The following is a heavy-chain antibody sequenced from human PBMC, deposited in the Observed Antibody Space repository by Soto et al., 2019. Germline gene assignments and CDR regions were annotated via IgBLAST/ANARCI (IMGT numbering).Heavy chain of an antibody. D-gene: IGHD5-18*01. Sequence: PPGKGLEWIGSIYYSGSTYYNPSLKSRVTISVDTSKNQFSLKLSSVTAADTAVYYCARQQVDTAMVISYYYYGMDVWGQGTTVTVSS. J-gene: IGHJ6*02. V-gene: IGHV4-39*01. CDR3: ARQQVDTAMVISYYYYGMDV. CDR2: IYYSGST.